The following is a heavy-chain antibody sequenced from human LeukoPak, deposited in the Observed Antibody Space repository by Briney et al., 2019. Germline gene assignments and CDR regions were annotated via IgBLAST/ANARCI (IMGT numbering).Heavy chain of an antibody. V-gene: IGHV3-9*01. CDR3: VKGHCSSSSCFPNYYYYMDV. D-gene: IGHD2-15*01. J-gene: IGHJ6*03. CDR2: NSWNSGSI. CDR1: GFSLDEHA. Sequence: GGSLRLSCAGSGFSLDEHAMHWVRQAPGKGLEWVSGNSWNSGSIAYADSVKGRFTISRDNAKNLLFLQMSSLRAADTALYYCVKGHCSSSSCFPNYYYYMDVWGTGTTVTVSS.